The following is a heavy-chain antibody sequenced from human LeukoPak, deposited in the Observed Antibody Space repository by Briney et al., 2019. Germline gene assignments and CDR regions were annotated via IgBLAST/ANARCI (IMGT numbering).Heavy chain of an antibody. CDR3: ARSGYTSGWYDN. CDR2: IYSSGST. J-gene: IGHJ5*02. Sequence: PSETLSLTCTVSGGSISGFYWSWIRQTPGKGLEWIGYIYSSGSTNYNPSLKSRVTISVDTSKNQFSLRLISVTAADTAVYFCARSGYTSGWYDNWGQGTLVTVSS. CDR1: GGSISGFY. V-gene: IGHV4-59*01. D-gene: IGHD6-19*01.